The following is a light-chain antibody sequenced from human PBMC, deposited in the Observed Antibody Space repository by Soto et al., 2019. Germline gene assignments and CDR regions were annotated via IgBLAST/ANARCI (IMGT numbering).Light chain of an antibody. CDR1: SSNIGGNS. J-gene: IGLJ1*01. V-gene: IGLV1-51*01. CDR3: GAWDSSLSADV. Sequence: QSVLTQLTSVSAAPGQKVTISCSGSSSNIGGNSVSWYQQLPGTAPKLLIYDDNKRPSAIPDRFSGSKSGTSATLGITGFQTGDEADYYCGAWDSSLSADVFGTGTKVTV. CDR2: DDN.